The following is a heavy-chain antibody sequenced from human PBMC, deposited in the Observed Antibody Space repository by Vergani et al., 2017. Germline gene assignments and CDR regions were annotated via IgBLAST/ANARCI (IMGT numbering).Heavy chain of an antibody. CDR2: IYYSGST. J-gene: IGHJ6*03. Sequence: WVRQAPGKGLEWIGSIYYSGSTYYNPSLKSRVTISVDTSKNQFSLKLSSVTAADTAVYYCARLQGDWYYYYMDVWGKGTTVTVSS. CDR3: ARLQGDWYYYYMDV. D-gene: IGHD5-24*01. V-gene: IGHV4-39*01.